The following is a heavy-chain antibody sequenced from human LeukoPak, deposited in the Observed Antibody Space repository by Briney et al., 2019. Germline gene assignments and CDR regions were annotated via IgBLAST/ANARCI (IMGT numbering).Heavy chain of an antibody. CDR2: IYYSEST. CDR1: GGSISSYY. Sequence: SETPSLTCTVSGGSISSYYWSWIRQPPGKGREWIGYIYYSESTNYNPSLKSRVTISVDTSKNQFSLKLSSVTAADTAVYYCARGSSSINYYGMDVWGQGTTVTVSS. D-gene: IGHD6-6*01. V-gene: IGHV4-59*01. CDR3: ARGSSSINYYGMDV. J-gene: IGHJ6*02.